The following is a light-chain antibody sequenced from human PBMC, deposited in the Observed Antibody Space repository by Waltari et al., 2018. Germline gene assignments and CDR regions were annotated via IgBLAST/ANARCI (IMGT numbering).Light chain of an antibody. CDR3: QQAKSFPLT. J-gene: IGKJ4*01. V-gene: IGKV1D-12*01. CDR2: AAS. CDR1: QGISSW. Sequence: DIQMTQSPSSVSASVGDRVTITCLASQGISSWLVWYQHKPGKAPRVLISAASNLHSEVPSRFSGSGSGTHFTLTISSLQPEDFGTYYCQQAKSFPLTFGGGTRVEMK.